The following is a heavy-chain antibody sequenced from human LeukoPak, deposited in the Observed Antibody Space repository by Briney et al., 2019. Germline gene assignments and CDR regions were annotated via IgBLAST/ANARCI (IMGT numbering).Heavy chain of an antibody. D-gene: IGHD3-3*01. CDR1: GFTFSSYE. CDR3: ARWSRFLEWLSPDGFDI. J-gene: IGHJ3*02. Sequence: GGSLRPPCAASGFTFSSYEMNWVRQAPGKGLEWVSYINSGSSAKYYAASVKGRFIISRDDAKNSLYLQMNSLRAEDTAVYYCARWSRFLEWLSPDGFDIWGQGTMVTVSS. CDR2: INSGSSAK. V-gene: IGHV3-48*03.